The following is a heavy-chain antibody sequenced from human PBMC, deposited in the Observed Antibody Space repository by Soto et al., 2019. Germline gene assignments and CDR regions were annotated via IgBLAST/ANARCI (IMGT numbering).Heavy chain of an antibody. CDR2: IYPGDSDT. CDR1: GDSSTSYW. V-gene: IGHV5-51*01. CDR3: ARPNPSGRHDAFDI. D-gene: IGHD3-10*01. Sequence: GESLKISCKGSGDSSTSYWIGWGRQLPGRGLEWMGIIYPGDSDTRYGPSFKGQVTISADKSISTAYLQWSSLKASDTAIYHCARPNPSGRHDAFDIWGQGTMVTV. J-gene: IGHJ3*02.